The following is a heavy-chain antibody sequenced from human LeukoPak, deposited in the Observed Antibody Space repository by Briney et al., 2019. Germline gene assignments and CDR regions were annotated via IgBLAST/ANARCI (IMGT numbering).Heavy chain of an antibody. CDR3: ARDRPITVSGVVILP. Sequence: GGSPRLPCAASGFTFSSYWMTWVRQAPGKGLEWVANINEDGSERNYVDSVKGRFTISRDNAKKSVYLQMTGLRGDDTAVYYCARDRPITVSGVVILPWGQGTLVTVSS. CDR2: INEDGSER. J-gene: IGHJ5*02. D-gene: IGHD3-3*01. CDR1: GFTFSSYW. V-gene: IGHV3-7*01.